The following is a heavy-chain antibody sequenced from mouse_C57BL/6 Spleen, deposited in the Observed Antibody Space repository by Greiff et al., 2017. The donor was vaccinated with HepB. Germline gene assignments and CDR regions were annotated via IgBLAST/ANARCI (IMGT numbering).Heavy chain of an antibody. Sequence: EVMLVESGGGLVKPGGSLKLSCAASGFTFSSYAMSWVRQTPEKRLEWVATISDGGSYTYYPDNVKGRFTISRDNAKNNLYLQMSHLKSEDTAMYYCARDNYCSSYDYFDYWGQGTTLTVSS. V-gene: IGHV5-4*01. CDR1: GFTFSSYA. D-gene: IGHD1-1*01. J-gene: IGHJ2*01. CDR2: ISDGGSYT. CDR3: ARDNYCSSYDYFDY.